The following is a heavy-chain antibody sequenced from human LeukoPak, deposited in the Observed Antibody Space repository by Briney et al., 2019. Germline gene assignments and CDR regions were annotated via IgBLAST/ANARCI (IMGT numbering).Heavy chain of an antibody. D-gene: IGHD3-10*01. J-gene: IGHJ5*02. CDR3: ARRLQDPLVRGVNGDNWFDP. CDR2: IIPIFGTA. V-gene: IGHV1-69*05. CDR1: GGTFSSYA. Sequence: SVKVSCKASGGTFSSYAISWVRQAPGQGLEWMGGIIPIFGTAIYAQKFQGRVTITTDESTSTAYMELSSLRSEDTAVYYCARRLQDPLVRGVNGDNWFDPWGQGTLVTVSS.